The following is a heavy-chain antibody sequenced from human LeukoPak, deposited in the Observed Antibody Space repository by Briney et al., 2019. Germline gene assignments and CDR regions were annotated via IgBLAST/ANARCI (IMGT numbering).Heavy chain of an antibody. CDR2: FDPEDDER. CDR3: STETAGNY. J-gene: IGHJ4*02. Sequence: GASVKVSCKAFGHTLKDLSIHWVRQAPGKGLEWLGGFDPEDDERMYAPKFQGRVTVTEDNPIDTAYMELTSLSSDDTGVYYCSTETAGNYWGQGTLVTVSS. V-gene: IGHV1-24*01. CDR1: GHTLKDLS.